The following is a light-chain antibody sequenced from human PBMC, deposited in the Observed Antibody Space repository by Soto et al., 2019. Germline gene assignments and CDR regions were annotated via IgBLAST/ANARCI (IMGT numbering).Light chain of an antibody. CDR3: SSYTSSSPYV. Sequence: QSALTQPASVSGSPGQSITISCNGTSSDVGGYNYVSWHQQHPGKAPKLMIYDVSNRPSGVSNRFSGSKSGNTASLTISGLQAEDEADYYCSSYTSSSPYVFGTGTKVTVL. CDR2: DVS. J-gene: IGLJ1*01. V-gene: IGLV2-14*01. CDR1: SSDVGGYNY.